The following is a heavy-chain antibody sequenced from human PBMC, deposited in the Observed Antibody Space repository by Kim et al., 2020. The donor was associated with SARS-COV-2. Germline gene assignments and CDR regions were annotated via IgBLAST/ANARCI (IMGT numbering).Heavy chain of an antibody. Sequence: ASVKVSCKASGYTFTGYYMHWVRQAPGQGLEWMGWINPNSGGTNYAQKFQGRVTMTRDTSISTAYMELSRLRSDDTAVYYCARDFRQLYSSSSVLGYWGQGTLVTVSS. D-gene: IGHD6-6*01. J-gene: IGHJ4*02. CDR1: GYTFTGYY. CDR3: ARDFRQLYSSSSVLGY. CDR2: INPNSGGT. V-gene: IGHV1-2*02.